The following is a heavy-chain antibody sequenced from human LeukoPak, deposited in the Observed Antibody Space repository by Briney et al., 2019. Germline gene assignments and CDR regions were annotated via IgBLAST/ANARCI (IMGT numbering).Heavy chain of an antibody. CDR2: IIPIFGTA. CDR1: GGTFSSYA. D-gene: IGHD1-26*01. V-gene: IGHV1-69*06. CDR3: ATWGGVGATTGVYYFDY. J-gene: IGHJ4*02. Sequence: SVKVSCKASGGTFSSYAISWVRQAPGQGLEWMGGIIPIFGTANYAQKFQGRVTITADKSTSTVYMELSSLRSEDTAVYYCATWGGVGATTGVYYFDYWGQGTLVTVSS.